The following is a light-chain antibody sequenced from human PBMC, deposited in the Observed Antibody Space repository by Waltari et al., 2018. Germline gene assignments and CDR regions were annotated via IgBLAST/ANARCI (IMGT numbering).Light chain of an antibody. Sequence: QTVVTQEPSFSVSPGGTVTPTCGLRSCPVSTTYHPSWYQQTPGQAPRTLIFSTNIRSSGVPDRFSGSILGNKAALTITGAQADDESDYYCVLYMGSGIRVFGGGTKLTVL. CDR2: STN. V-gene: IGLV8-61*01. J-gene: IGLJ3*02. CDR3: VLYMGSGIRV. CDR1: SCPVSTTYH.